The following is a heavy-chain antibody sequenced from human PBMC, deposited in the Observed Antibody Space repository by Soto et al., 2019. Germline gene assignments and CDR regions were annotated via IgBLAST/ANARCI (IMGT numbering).Heavy chain of an antibody. V-gene: IGHV1-69*02. CDR1: GGTFSSYT. J-gene: IGHJ4*02. Sequence: QVQLVQSGAEVKKPGSSVKVSCKASGGTFSSYTISWVRQAPGQGLEWMGRIIPILGIANYAQKFQGRVTITADKSTSTAYMELSSLRSEDTAAYYCARMMTTVTPIDYWGQGTLVTVSS. CDR2: IIPILGIA. D-gene: IGHD4-17*01. CDR3: ARMMTTVTPIDY.